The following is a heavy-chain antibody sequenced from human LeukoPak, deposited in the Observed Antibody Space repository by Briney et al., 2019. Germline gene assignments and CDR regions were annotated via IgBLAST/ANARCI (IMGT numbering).Heavy chain of an antibody. Sequence: GGSLRLSCAASGFTFSSYWMSWVRQAPGKGLEWVANIKQDGSEKYYVDSVKGRFTISRDNAKNSLYLQMSSLRAEDTAVYYCARDGWRRPMDVWGKGTTVTVSS. CDR1: GFTFSSYW. V-gene: IGHV3-7*01. D-gene: IGHD3-10*01. CDR3: ARDGWRRPMDV. CDR2: IKQDGSEK. J-gene: IGHJ6*03.